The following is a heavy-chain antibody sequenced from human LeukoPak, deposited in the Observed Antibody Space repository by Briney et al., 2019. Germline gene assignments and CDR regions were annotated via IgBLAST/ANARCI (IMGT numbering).Heavy chain of an antibody. CDR3: ARAEKYYYDSSGVFDY. J-gene: IGHJ4*02. V-gene: IGHV4-59*01. Sequence: PSETLSLTFTVSGGSISSYYWSWVRQPPGEGLGWVGDIYYSGSTNYNPSLKSRVTISVDTSKNQFSLKLSSVTTADTAVYYCARAEKYYYDSSGVFDYWGQGTLVTVSS. CDR2: IYYSGST. D-gene: IGHD3-22*01. CDR1: GGSISSYY.